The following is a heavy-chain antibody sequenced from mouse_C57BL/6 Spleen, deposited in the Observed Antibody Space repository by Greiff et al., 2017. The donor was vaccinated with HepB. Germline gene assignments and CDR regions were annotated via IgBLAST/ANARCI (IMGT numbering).Heavy chain of an antibody. V-gene: IGHV1-69*01. CDR3: ARNYGSSYGSFDY. Sequence: QSCKASGYTFTSYWMHWVKQRPGQGLEWIGEIDPSDSYTNYNQKFKGKSTLTVDKSSSTAYMQLSSLTSEDSAVYYCARNYGSSYGSFDYWGQGTTLTVSS. J-gene: IGHJ2*01. D-gene: IGHD1-1*01. CDR1: GYTFTSYW. CDR2: IDPSDSYT.